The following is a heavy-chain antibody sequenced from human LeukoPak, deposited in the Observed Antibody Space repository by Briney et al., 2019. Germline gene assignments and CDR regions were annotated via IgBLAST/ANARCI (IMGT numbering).Heavy chain of an antibody. CDR2: ISGSGGNT. CDR1: GFTFSRNG. J-gene: IGHJ4*02. Sequence: HSGGTLRLSCAASGFTFSRNGMTCVRQAPGKGLEWVSAISGSGGNTYYADSVKGRFTISRDNSKNTLYLQMNSLRAEDTAVYYCAKDRRAGSYDYWGQGTLVTVSS. D-gene: IGHD3-10*01. V-gene: IGHV3-23*01. CDR3: AKDRRAGSYDY.